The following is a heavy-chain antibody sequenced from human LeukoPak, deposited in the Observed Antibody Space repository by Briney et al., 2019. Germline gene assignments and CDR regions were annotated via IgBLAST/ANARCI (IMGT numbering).Heavy chain of an antibody. J-gene: IGHJ4*02. CDR1: GGSISSSSYY. V-gene: IGHV4-39*07. Sequence: SETLSLTCTVSGGSISSSSYYWGWIRQPPGKGLEWIGSIYYSGSTYYNPSLKSRVTISVDTSKNQFSLKLSSVTAADTAVYYCARYVSAAYFDYWGQGTLVTVSS. CDR3: ARYVSAAYFDY. D-gene: IGHD3-10*02. CDR2: IYYSGST.